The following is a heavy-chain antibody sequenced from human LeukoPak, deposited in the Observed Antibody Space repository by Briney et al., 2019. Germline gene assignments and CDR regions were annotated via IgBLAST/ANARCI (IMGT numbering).Heavy chain of an antibody. CDR1: GGTFSSYA. CDR2: IIPIVGTT. CDR3: ARGAHSSWYGGTDYFDY. Sequence: GASVKVSCKASGGTFSSYAFSWVRQAPGQGLEWMGGIIPIVGTTNYAQKFQGRVTITADESTSTAYMELSSLRSEDTAVYYCARGAHSSWYGGTDYFDYWGQGTLVTVSS. J-gene: IGHJ4*02. V-gene: IGHV1-69*13. D-gene: IGHD6-13*01.